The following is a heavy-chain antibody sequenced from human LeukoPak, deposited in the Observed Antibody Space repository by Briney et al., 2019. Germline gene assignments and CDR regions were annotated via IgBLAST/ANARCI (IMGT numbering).Heavy chain of an antibody. Sequence: GGSLRLSCATSGFTFVDYGLSWVRRAPGKGLEWLCAINYNGAITDCADSVKGRFTISRDNSKNTLYLQMNSLRAEDTAVYYCARGIAAAGYNWFDPWGQGTLVTVSS. J-gene: IGHJ5*02. CDR3: ARGIAAAGYNWFDP. V-gene: IGHV3-20*04. CDR1: GFTFVDYG. D-gene: IGHD6-13*01. CDR2: INYNGAIT.